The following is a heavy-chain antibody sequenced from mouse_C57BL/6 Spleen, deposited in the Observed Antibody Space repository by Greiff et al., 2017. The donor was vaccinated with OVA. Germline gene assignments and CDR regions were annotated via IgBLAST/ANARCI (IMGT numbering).Heavy chain of an antibody. D-gene: IGHD2-1*01. V-gene: IGHV1-15*01. CDR2: IDPETGGT. CDR1: GYTFTDYD. J-gene: IGHJ3*01. CDR3: TRPLYYGNPAY. Sequence: VKLVESGAELVRPGASVTLSCKASGYTFTDYDMHWVKQTPVHGLEWIGAIDPETGGTDYNQTFKGKAILTTDKSSSPAYMVLRSLTSEDSAVDYCTRPLYYGNPAYWGQGTLVTVSA.